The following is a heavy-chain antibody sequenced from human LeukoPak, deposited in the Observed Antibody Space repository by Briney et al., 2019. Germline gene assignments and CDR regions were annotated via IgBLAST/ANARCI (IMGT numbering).Heavy chain of an antibody. CDR2: IHHSGST. J-gene: IGHJ4*02. CDR3: ARAPISGAAAGTFDY. D-gene: IGHD6-13*01. Sequence: SETLSLTCTVSGGSISSGSYYWGWIRQPPGKGLEWIGSIHHSGSTYYDPSLKSRVTISVDTSKNHFSLNLNSVTAADTAVYYCARAPISGAAAGTFDYWGQGTLVTVSS. V-gene: IGHV4-39*02. CDR1: GGSISSGSYY.